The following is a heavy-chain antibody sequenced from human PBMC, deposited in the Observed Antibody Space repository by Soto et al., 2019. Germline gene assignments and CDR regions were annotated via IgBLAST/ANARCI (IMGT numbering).Heavy chain of an antibody. Sequence: ASVKVSCKASGYTFISYGISWVRQAPGQGLEWMGWISAYNGNTNYAQKLQGRVTMTTDTSTSTAYMELRSLKSDDTAVYYCASDIVVVPAAIMDYYYGMDVWGQGTTVTVSS. CDR1: GYTFISYG. J-gene: IGHJ6*02. D-gene: IGHD2-2*01. CDR3: ASDIVVVPAAIMDYYYGMDV. V-gene: IGHV1-18*01. CDR2: ISAYNGNT.